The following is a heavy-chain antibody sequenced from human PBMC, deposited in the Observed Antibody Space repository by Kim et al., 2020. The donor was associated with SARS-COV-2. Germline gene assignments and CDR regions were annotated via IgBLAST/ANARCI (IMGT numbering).Heavy chain of an antibody. Sequence: GGSLRLSCAGFGLSFSGSTMHWVRQASGKGLEWVGRIRSKANSYATEYAASVKGRFTISRDDSKNTAYLQMNSLKTEDTAVYYCSPQEGGTRGYYYGMDVWGQGTTVTVSS. J-gene: IGHJ6*02. CDR1: GLSFSGST. V-gene: IGHV3-73*01. CDR3: SPQEGGTRGYYYGMDV. CDR2: IRSKANSYAT. D-gene: IGHD1-26*01.